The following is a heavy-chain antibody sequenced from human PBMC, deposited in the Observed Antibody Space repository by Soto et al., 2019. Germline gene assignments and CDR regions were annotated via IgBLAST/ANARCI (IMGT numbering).Heavy chain of an antibody. CDR2: IYYSGIT. J-gene: IGHJ6*02. V-gene: IGHV4-39*01. Sequence: PSETLSPTCTVSGGSISSSSYYWGWIRQPPGKGLEWIGSIYYSGITYYNPSLKSRVTISVDTSKNQFSLKLSSVTAADTAVYYCARLYGSGSYSFYGMGVWGQGTTVTVSS. CDR1: GGSISSSSYY. D-gene: IGHD3-10*01. CDR3: ARLYGSGSYSFYGMGV.